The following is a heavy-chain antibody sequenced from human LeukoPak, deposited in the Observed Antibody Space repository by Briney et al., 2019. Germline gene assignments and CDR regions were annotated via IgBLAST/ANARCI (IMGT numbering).Heavy chain of an antibody. CDR3: ARDGPDIVATIGAFDI. CDR2: ISAYNGNT. CDR1: GYTFTSYG. V-gene: IGHV1-18*01. Sequence: ASVKVSCKASGYTFTSYGISWVRQAPGQGLEWMGWISAYNGNTNYAQKLQGRVTMTTDTSTSTAYMELRSLRSDDTAVYYCARDGPDIVATIGAFDIRGQGTMVTVSS. D-gene: IGHD5-12*01. J-gene: IGHJ3*02.